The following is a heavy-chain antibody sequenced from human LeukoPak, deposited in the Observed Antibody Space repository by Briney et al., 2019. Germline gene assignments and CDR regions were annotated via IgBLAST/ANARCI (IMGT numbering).Heavy chain of an antibody. CDR2: FYYSGST. V-gene: IGHV4-59*08. D-gene: IGHD6-13*01. CDR3: VRHMEEVGWQQLVLDH. J-gene: IGHJ5*02. Sequence: RSETLSLTCTVWGGFISSSYWRGLPRPPGKGLEGLGYFYYSGSTNYNPSLKSRVTISVDTSKNQFSLKLSSVTAADTAVYYCVRHMEEVGWQQLVLDHWGRGTLVTVSS. CDR1: GGFISSSY.